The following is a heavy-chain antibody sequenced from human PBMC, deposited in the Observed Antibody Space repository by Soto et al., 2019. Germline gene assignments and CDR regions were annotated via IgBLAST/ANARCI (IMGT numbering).Heavy chain of an antibody. J-gene: IGHJ4*02. CDR3: AREYSNGRTPHYYFDF. D-gene: IGHD6-19*01. CDR1: GYSYTTYS. CDR2: LNPATGTP. V-gene: IGHV1-3*01. Sequence: QVHLVQSGAEVRNPGASVKVSCKTSGYSYTTYSIHGVRQAPGHRLEWMGWLNPATGTPRYSERLQGRLTIAGDTSATTVFMELSSLTSEDTAVYYCAREYSNGRTPHYYFDFWGKGTLVTVSS.